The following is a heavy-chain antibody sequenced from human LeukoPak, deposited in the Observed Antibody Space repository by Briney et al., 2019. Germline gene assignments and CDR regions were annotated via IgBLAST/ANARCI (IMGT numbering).Heavy chain of an antibody. CDR2: MNPNSGNT. J-gene: IGHJ4*02. Sequence: TSVKVSCKASGYTFTSYDINWVRQAPGQGLEWMGWMNPNSGNTGYAQKFQGRVTMTRNTSISTAYMELSSLRSEDTAVYYCARGGAMVRGVPSYFDYWGQGTLVTVSS. CDR3: ARGGAMVRGVPSYFDY. D-gene: IGHD3-10*01. V-gene: IGHV1-8*01. CDR1: GYTFTSYD.